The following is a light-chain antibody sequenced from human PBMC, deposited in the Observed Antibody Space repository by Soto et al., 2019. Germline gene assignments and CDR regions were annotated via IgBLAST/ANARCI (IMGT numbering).Light chain of an antibody. J-gene: IGKJ1*01. CDR3: QQSYSTPVT. Sequence: DIQMTQSPSTLSASVGDRVTITCRASQSISSWLAWYQQKPGKAPKLLIYDASSLESGVPSRFSGSGFGTDFTLTISSLQPEDFATYYCQQSYSTPVTFGQGTKVDIK. V-gene: IGKV1-5*01. CDR2: DAS. CDR1: QSISSW.